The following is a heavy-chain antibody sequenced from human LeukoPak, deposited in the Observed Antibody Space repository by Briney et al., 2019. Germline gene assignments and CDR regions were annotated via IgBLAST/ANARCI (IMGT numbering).Heavy chain of an antibody. J-gene: IGHJ4*02. Sequence: PGGSLRLSCAASGFTFSSYAMSWVRQAPGKGLEWASAISGSGGSTYYADSVKGRFTISRDNSKNTLYLQMNSLRAEDTAVYYCAKGKRTWFIQSYFDYWGQGTLVTVSS. CDR2: ISGSGGST. CDR3: AKGKRTWFIQSYFDY. V-gene: IGHV3-23*01. D-gene: IGHD2-8*01. CDR1: GFTFSSYA.